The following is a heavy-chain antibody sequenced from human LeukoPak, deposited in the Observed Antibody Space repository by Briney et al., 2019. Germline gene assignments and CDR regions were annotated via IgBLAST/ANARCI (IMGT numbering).Heavy chain of an antibody. V-gene: IGHV4-59*01. J-gene: IGHJ4*02. Sequence: SETLSLTCTVSGGSISTYYWSWIRQPPGKGLEWIGYIYNSGSANYNPSLKSRDTISVDMSNNQFSLKLRSVTAADTAVYYCARDVSGSHYDGSDYWGEGPRVTVSS. CDR1: GGSISTYY. D-gene: IGHD1-26*01. CDR3: ARDVSGSHYDGSDY. CDR2: IYNSGSA.